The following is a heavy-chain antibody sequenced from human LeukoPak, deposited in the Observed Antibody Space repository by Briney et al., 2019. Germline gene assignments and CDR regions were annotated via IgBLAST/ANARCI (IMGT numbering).Heavy chain of an antibody. CDR1: GGSISSYS. V-gene: IGHV4-4*07. CDR3: ARDLSYPLYYFDY. D-gene: IGHD2-2*01. J-gene: IGHJ4*02. CDR2: LYTSGST. Sequence: SETLSLTCTVSGGSISSYSWSWIRQPAGKGLXXXGRLYTSGSTNYNPSVTSRVTMSLDTSKNQFSLKMKYVTAADTAVYYCARDLSYPLYYFDYWGQGTLVTVSS.